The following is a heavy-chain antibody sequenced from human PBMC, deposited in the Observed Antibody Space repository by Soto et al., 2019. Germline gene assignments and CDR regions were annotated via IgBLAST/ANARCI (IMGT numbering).Heavy chain of an antibody. J-gene: IGHJ4*02. CDR2: IYQSGSA. CDR3: ARDRNPSSGYYCLDY. Sequence: SETLSLTCAVSGYSISSNYYWGWIRQPPGKGLEWIGSIYQSGSAHYNPSLKSRVTISVDTSKNQFFLKLSSVTAADTAVYYCARDRNPSSGYYCLDYWGQGTLVTVSS. D-gene: IGHD3-22*01. V-gene: IGHV4-38-2*02. CDR1: GYSISSNYY.